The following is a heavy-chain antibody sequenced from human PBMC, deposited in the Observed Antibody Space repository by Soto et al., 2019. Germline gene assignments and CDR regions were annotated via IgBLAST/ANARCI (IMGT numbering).Heavy chain of an antibody. CDR3: ARQEDYYDSSGYLYAFGI. D-gene: IGHD3-22*01. Sequence: PGESLKITCKGSGYSFTSYWIGWVRQMPGKGLEWMGIIYPGDSDTRYSPSFQGQVTISADKSISTAYLQWSSLKASDTAMYYCARQEDYYDSSGYLYAFGIWGQGTMVTVSS. J-gene: IGHJ3*02. CDR2: IYPGDSDT. CDR1: GYSFTSYW. V-gene: IGHV5-51*01.